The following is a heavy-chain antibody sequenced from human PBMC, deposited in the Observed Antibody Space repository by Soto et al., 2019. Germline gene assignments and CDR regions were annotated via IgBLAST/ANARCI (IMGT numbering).Heavy chain of an antibody. V-gene: IGHV4-39*01. Sequence: SETLSLTCTVSGGSISSSSYYWGWIRQPPGKGLEWIGSIYYSGSTYYNPSLKSRVTISVDTSKNQFSLKLSSAAAEDTAVYYCARALGMGTLGMDVWGQGTTVT. CDR3: ARALGMGTLGMDV. J-gene: IGHJ6*02. CDR2: IYYSGST. D-gene: IGHD7-27*01. CDR1: GGSISSSSYY.